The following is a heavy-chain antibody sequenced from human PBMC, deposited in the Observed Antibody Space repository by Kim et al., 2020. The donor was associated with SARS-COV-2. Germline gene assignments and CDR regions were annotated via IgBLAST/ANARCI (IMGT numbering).Heavy chain of an antibody. CDR3: ARGSGPGDS. CDR2: IKHDGSDK. J-gene: IGHJ4*02. V-gene: IGHV3-7*01. D-gene: IGHD6-19*01. CDR1: GFTFSNYW. Sequence: GGSLRLSCAASGFTFSNYWMIWVHQAPGKGLEWVANIKHDGSDKYYVDSVRGRFTISRDNAKNSVYLQMNSLRAEDTAVYYCARGSGPGDSWGQGTLVTVSS.